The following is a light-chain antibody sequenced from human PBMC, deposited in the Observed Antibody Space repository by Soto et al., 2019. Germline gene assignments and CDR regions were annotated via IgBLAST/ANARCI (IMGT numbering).Light chain of an antibody. CDR3: QQFNGFPT. CDR2: DAS. Sequence: AIQLTQSPSSLSASVGDTVTITCRASQGISNALAWYQQIPGKPPKLLIYDASTLASGVPSRFSGSGSGTDFTLTIGSLQPGDFPTYYCQQFNGFPTFGQGTRLEIQ. J-gene: IGKJ5*01. CDR1: QGISNA. V-gene: IGKV1-13*02.